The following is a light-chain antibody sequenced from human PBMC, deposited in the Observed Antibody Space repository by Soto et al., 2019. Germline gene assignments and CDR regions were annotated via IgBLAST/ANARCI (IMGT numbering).Light chain of an antibody. J-gene: IGKJ5*01. CDR2: GAS. Sequence: EIVLTQSPGTLSLSPGERATLSCRASQSVSSSYLAWYQQKPGQAPRLLIYGASSRATGIPDRFSGSGSGKDFTLTISRLEPEVFAVYYCQQYGSSPSITFGQGTRLEIK. CDR3: QQYGSSPSIT. V-gene: IGKV3-20*01. CDR1: QSVSSSY.